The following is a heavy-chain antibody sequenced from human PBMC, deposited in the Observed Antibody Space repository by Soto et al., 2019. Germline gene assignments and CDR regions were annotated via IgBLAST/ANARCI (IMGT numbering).Heavy chain of an antibody. CDR3: ARHGSSWDEFDF. CDR1: GASISSGGYS. J-gene: IGHJ4*02. Sequence: TLSLTCAVSGASISSGGYSGSWIRQPPGRGLEWIGYIYYSGSTNYNPPLKSRVTMSVDRSKRTLFLQLNSLRADDTATFYCARHGSSWDEFDFWGQGTPVTVSS. V-gene: IGHV4-30-2*01. CDR2: IYYSGST. D-gene: IGHD6-13*01.